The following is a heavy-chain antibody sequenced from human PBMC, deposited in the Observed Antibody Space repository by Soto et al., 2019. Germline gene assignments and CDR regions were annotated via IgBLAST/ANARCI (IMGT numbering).Heavy chain of an antibody. CDR3: ARARGYYYGSGTTNSEFQH. D-gene: IGHD3-10*01. Sequence: SETLSLTCAVFGGFFSGFYWSWISQPPGKELEWIGEINHSASTNYNPSLKSRVTISVDTSKNQFSLKLSSVTAADTAVYYCARARGYYYGSGTTNSEFQHWGQGTLVTVSS. J-gene: IGHJ1*01. CDR2: INHSAST. CDR1: GGFFSGFY. V-gene: IGHV4-34*01.